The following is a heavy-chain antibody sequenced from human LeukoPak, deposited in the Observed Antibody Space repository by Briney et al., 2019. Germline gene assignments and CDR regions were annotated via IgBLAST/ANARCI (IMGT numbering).Heavy chain of an antibody. D-gene: IGHD4-23*01. J-gene: IGHJ3*02. Sequence: PSETLSLTCSVSGGSISTSNYYWVWIRQSPEKGLEWIGSIFHNGNAFYSPSLQSRVTMSLDTSKSQFYLRLTSVTAADTAVYYCARDSIGGNDAFDIWGQGTMVTVSS. V-gene: IGHV4-39*07. CDR2: IFHNGNA. CDR3: ARDSIGGNDAFDI. CDR1: GGSISTSNYY.